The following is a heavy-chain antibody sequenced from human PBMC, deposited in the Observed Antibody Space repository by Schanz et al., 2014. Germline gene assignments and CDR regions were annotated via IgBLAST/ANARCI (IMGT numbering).Heavy chain of an antibody. CDR3: ARENLNWEAFDI. Sequence: QVQLVESGGGLVKPGGSLRLSCAASGFTFSDHYMAWIRQAPGKGLEWVSYISRDGTTSYYADSVKGRFTISRDNAKNSLYLEMTSLRGEDTAVYYCARENLNWEAFDIWGQGTVVTVSS. D-gene: IGHD7-27*01. CDR2: ISRDGTTS. J-gene: IGHJ3*02. V-gene: IGHV3-11*01. CDR1: GFTFSDHY.